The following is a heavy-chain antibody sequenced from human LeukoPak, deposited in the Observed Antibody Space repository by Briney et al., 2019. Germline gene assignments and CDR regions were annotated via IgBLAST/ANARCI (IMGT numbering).Heavy chain of an antibody. V-gene: IGHV1-8*01. CDR1: GYTFTSYD. CDR2: MNPNSGNT. Sequence: GASVKVSCKASGYTFTSYDINWVRQATGQGLEWMGWMNPNSGNTGYAQKFQGRVTMTRNTSISTAYMELSSLRSEDTAVYYCAGHYYYDSSGSAGLSYWGQGTLVTVSS. D-gene: IGHD3-22*01. CDR3: AGHYYYDSSGSAGLSY. J-gene: IGHJ4*02.